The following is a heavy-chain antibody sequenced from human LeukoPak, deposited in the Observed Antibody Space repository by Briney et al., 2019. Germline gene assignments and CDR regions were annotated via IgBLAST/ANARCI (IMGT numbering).Heavy chain of an antibody. Sequence: GGSLRLSCAASGFTFDEYGMSWVRQAPGKGREWVSGINLTGGSTGYADSVKGRFTISRDNAKNSLYLQMNRLRAEDTALYYCARDRRWLQFHDAFDIWGQGTMVTVSS. CDR2: INLTGGST. CDR1: GFTFDEYG. J-gene: IGHJ3*02. V-gene: IGHV3-20*04. D-gene: IGHD5-24*01. CDR3: ARDRRWLQFHDAFDI.